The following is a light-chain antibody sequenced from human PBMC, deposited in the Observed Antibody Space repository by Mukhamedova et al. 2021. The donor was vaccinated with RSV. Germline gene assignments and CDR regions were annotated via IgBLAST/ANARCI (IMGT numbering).Light chain of an antibody. CDR2: GAS. CDR1: QSVSSSY. CDR3: QQFGNSPPFT. J-gene: IGKJ3*01. Sequence: GERATLSCRASQSVSSSYLAWYQQKPGQAPRLLIYGASSRATGIPDRFSGSGSGTDFTLTISRLEPEDFAVYYCQQFGNSPPFTFG. V-gene: IGKV3-20*01.